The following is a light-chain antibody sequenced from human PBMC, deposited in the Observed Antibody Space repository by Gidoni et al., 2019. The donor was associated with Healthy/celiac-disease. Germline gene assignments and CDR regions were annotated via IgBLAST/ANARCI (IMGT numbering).Light chain of an antibody. CDR3: QQRSWGVT. Sequence: DIVLTQSPATLSLSPGERATLSCRASQSVSSYLAWYQQKPGQAPRLLIYDASNRATGIPARFSGSGSGTDFTLTISSLEPEDFAVYYCQQRSWGVTFGGGTKVEIK. CDR2: DAS. CDR1: QSVSSY. V-gene: IGKV3-11*01. J-gene: IGKJ4*01.